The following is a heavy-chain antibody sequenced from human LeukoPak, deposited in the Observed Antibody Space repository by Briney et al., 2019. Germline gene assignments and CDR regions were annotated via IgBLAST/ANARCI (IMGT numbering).Heavy chain of an antibody. CDR3: AKDKAVVAGSQCDY. CDR1: GFTFSSYA. D-gene: IGHD2-15*01. CDR2: ISGSGGST. Sequence: PGGSLRLSCAASGFTFSSYAMSWVRQTPGKGLEWVSAISGSGGSTYYADSVKGRFTISRDNSKNTLYLQMNSLRAEDTAVYYCAKDKAVVAGSQCDYWGQGTLVTVSS. V-gene: IGHV3-23*01. J-gene: IGHJ4*02.